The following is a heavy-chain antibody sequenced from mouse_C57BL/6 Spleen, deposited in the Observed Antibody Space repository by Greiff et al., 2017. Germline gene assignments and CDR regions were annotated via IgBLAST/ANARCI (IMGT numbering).Heavy chain of an antibody. CDR3: ARAYYYGSSYYFDY. V-gene: IGHV1-82*01. J-gene: IGHJ2*01. CDR2: IYPGDGVT. CDR1: GYAFSSSW. D-gene: IGHD1-1*01. Sequence: QVQLQQSGPELVKPGASVKISCKASGYAFSSSWMNWVKQRPGMGLEWIGRIYPGDGVTNYNGKFKGKATLTADKSSSTAYMQLSSLTSEDSAVYFGARAYYYGSSYYFDYWGQGTTLTVSS.